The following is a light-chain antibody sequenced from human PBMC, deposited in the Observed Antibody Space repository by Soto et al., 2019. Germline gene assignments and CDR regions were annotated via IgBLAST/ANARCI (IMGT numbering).Light chain of an antibody. CDR3: QQYRDYMT. V-gene: IGKV1-5*03. CDR2: KAS. Sequence: DIQMTQSPSTLSASVGDRVTITCRASQSISSWLAWYQQKPGTAPKLLIYKASTLQSVVPSRFSGSGSGTEFTLTISILKPDDSATYYCQQYRDYMTFGQGTKVE. J-gene: IGKJ1*01. CDR1: QSISSW.